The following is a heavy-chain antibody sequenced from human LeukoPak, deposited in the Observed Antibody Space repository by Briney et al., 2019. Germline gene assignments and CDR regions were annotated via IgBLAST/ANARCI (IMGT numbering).Heavy chain of an antibody. D-gene: IGHD1-26*01. J-gene: IGHJ6*03. V-gene: IGHV3-23*01. CDR1: GFTFSSYA. CDR2: ISGSGGST. Sequence: GGSLRLSCAASGFTFSSYAMSWVRQAPGKGLEWVSAISGSGGSTYYADSVKGRFTISRDNSKNTLYLQMNSLRAEDTAVYYCAKDYDLGSGSYSDYHYYYMDVWGKGTTVTVSS. CDR3: AKDYDLGSGSYSDYHYYYMDV.